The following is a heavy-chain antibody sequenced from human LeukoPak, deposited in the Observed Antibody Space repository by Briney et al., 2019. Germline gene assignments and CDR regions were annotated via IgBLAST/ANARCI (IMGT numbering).Heavy chain of an antibody. CDR2: IYTSGST. D-gene: IGHD1-1*01. Sequence: PSETLSLTCTVSGGSISSYYWSWIRQPAGKGLEWIGRIYTSGSTNYNPSLKSRVTMSVDTSKNQFSLKLSSVTAADTAVYYCARRPVIPPGTTGTLTYYFDYWGQGTLVTVSS. V-gene: IGHV4-4*07. CDR1: GGSISSYY. CDR3: ARRPVIPPGTTGTLTYYFDY. J-gene: IGHJ4*02.